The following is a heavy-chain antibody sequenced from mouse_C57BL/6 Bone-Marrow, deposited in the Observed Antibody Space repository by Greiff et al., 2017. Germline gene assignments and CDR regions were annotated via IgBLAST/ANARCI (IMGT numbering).Heavy chain of an antibody. Sequence: QVQLQQSGPELVKPGASVKISCKASGYAFSSSWMNWVKQRPGKGLEWIGRIYPGDGDTNYNGKFQGKATLTADKSSSTAYMQLSSLTSEDSAVYFCALIDYYGSSFYLDYWGQGTTLTVSS. CDR2: IYPGDGDT. J-gene: IGHJ2*01. D-gene: IGHD1-1*01. V-gene: IGHV1-82*01. CDR1: GYAFSSSW. CDR3: ALIDYYGSSFYLDY.